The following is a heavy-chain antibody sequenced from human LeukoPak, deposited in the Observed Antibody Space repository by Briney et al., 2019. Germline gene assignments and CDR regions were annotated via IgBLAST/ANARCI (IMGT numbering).Heavy chain of an antibody. Sequence: GASVKVSCKASAYTFTAYYMHWVRQAPGQGLEWLGWVDPNSGGTKYVQKFQGRVTMTRDTSISTAYMELIRLTSDDTAVYYCARGTGTVAAGTWAFDIWGQGTMVTVSS. CDR1: AYTFTAYY. CDR3: ARGTGTVAAGTWAFDI. J-gene: IGHJ3*02. CDR2: VDPNSGGT. V-gene: IGHV1-2*02. D-gene: IGHD6-13*01.